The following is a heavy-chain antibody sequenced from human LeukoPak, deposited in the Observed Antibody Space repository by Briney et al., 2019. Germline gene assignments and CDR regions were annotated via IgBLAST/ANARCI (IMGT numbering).Heavy chain of an antibody. CDR2: ISNNGGST. Sequence: VGSLRVSSSPPRFTFSSYVMHWVRQAPGEGLGYVSAISNNGGSTYYADSVKGRFTISRDNSKSTLYLQMSSLRAEDTAVYYCVRLSGYDPQPDYWGQGTLVTVSS. D-gene: IGHD5-12*01. CDR3: VRLSGYDPQPDY. V-gene: IGHV3-64D*06. J-gene: IGHJ4*02. CDR1: RFTFSSYV.